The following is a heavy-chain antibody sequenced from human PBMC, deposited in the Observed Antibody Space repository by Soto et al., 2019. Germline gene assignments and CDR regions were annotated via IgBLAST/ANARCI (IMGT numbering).Heavy chain of an antibody. V-gene: IGHV2-5*02. CDR1: GFSLSTSGVG. CDR3: AYLPCSGGSCYWFSFSGMDV. J-gene: IGHJ6*02. Sequence: QSTLKESGPTLVKPPQTLTLTCTFTGFSLSTSGVGVAWIRQPPGKALEWLALLYWADDKRYRPSLESRLTITKDTSKNQVVLTMTNMDSVDTATYYCAYLPCSGGSCYWFSFSGMDVWGQGTTVTVSS. CDR2: LYWADDK. D-gene: IGHD2-15*01.